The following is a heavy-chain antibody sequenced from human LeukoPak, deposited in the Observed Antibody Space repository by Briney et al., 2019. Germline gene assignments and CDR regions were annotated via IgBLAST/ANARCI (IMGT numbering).Heavy chain of an antibody. CDR3: VSTPPVETYYYDSNHSFRIYYFDY. D-gene: IGHD3-22*01. CDR2: ISSSSSYI. V-gene: IGHV3-21*01. CDR1: GFTFSSYN. Sequence: TGGSLRLSCAASGFTFSSYNMNWVRQAPGKGLEWVSSISSSSSYIYYADSVKGRFTISRDNAKNSLYLQMNSLRAEDTAVYYCVSTPPVETYYYDSNHSFRIYYFDYWGQGTLVTVSS. J-gene: IGHJ4*02.